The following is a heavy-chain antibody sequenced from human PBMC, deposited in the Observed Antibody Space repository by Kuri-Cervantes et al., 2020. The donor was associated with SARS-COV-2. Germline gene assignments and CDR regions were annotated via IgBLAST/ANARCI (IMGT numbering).Heavy chain of an antibody. CDR1: GGSISSADYY. CDR3: ASCPGGLPYYYYGMDV. J-gene: IGHJ6*02. CDR2: IYYSGST. D-gene: IGHD5-18*01. V-gene: IGHV4-30-4*01. Sequence: SETLSLTCTVSGGSISSADYYWSWIRQPPGKGLGWIGYIYYSGSTYYNPSLKSRITISVDTSKNQFSLKLSSVTAADTAVYYCASCPGGLPYYYYGMDVWGQGTTVTVSS.